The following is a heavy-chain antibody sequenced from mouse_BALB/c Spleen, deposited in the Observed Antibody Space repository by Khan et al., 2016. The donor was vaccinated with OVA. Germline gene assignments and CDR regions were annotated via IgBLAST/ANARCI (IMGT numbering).Heavy chain of an antibody. CDR1: GFSFTSYY. J-gene: IGHJ3*01. CDR3: SRHGYGAWFTY. Sequence: VQLKQPGPELMKPGASLKISCTASGFSFTSYYLHWVMQSLGQSIQWIGYVVPFSGGTNYNQNFKGKATLTVDKSSSTAYMHLRNLTSDESAVYYCSRHGYGAWFTYWGQGTMVTVSA. D-gene: IGHD2-2*01. V-gene: IGHV1S135*01. CDR2: VVPFSGGT.